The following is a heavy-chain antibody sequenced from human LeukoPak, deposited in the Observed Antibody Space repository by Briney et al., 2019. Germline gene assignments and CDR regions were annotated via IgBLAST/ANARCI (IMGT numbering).Heavy chain of an antibody. Sequence: GASVKVSCKASGYTFTGYYMHWVRQAPGQGLEWMGWINPNNAYTDYAQEFQDRVTLTRDTSITTAYLELNRLRSDDTAVYYCARGGMDIMNTGLWNPLEFWGQGALVTVSS. CDR3: ARGGMDIMNTGLWNPLEF. V-gene: IGHV1-2*02. J-gene: IGHJ4*02. CDR1: GYTFTGYY. D-gene: IGHD5-12*01. CDR2: INPNNAYT.